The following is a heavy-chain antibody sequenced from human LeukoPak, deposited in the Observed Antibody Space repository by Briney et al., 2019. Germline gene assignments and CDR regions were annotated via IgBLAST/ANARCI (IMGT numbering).Heavy chain of an antibody. J-gene: IGHJ1*01. D-gene: IGHD6-13*01. CDR3: GRQIPIAAAGDEKLCQH. CDR1: GYSISSDYY. V-gene: IGHV4-38-2*01. Sequence: SETLSLTCAVSGYSISSDYYWGWNRQPPGKGLEWNGSIHHSGITYCSPSLKSRVTISVDTSKNQFSLKLSSVTAGHTAVYYCGRQIPIAAAGDEKLCQHGGQGTLVTVPS. CDR2: IHHSGIT.